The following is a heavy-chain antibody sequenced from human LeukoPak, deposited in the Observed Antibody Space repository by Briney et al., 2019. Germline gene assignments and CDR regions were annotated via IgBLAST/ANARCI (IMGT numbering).Heavy chain of an antibody. V-gene: IGHV1-2*04. CDR2: INLNSGGT. D-gene: IGHD2-21*01. CDR3: ARVWSEGGDAFDI. J-gene: IGHJ3*02. CDR1: GYTFTGYY. Sequence: GSVKVSCKASGYTFTGYYMHWVRQAPGQGLEWMGWINLNSGGTNYAQKFQGWVTMTRDTSISTAYMELSRLRSDDTAVYYCARVWSEGGDAFDIWGQGTMVTVSS.